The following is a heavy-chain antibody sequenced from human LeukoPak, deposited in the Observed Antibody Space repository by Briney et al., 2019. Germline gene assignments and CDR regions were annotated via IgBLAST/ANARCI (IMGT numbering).Heavy chain of an antibody. V-gene: IGHV3-15*01. D-gene: IGHD4-17*01. Sequence: GGSLRLSCAASGFTFSRAWMNWVRQAPGKGLEWVGRIKSKTDGGTTDYAAPVKGRFTISRDNSKNTLFLQMNGLRAEDTAVYYCAARNYDDYVLDYWGQGTLVTVSS. CDR2: IKSKTDGGTT. J-gene: IGHJ4*02. CDR3: AARNYDDYVLDY. CDR1: GFTFSRAW.